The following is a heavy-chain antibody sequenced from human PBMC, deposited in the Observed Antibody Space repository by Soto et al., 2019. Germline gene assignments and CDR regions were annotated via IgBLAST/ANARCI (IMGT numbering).Heavy chain of an antibody. D-gene: IGHD4-17*01. J-gene: IGHJ5*02. Sequence: QVQLVQSGAEVKKPGASVKVSCKVSGYTLNEVAMHWVRQAPGKGLEWLGGFDPDEAETIYAQHFQGRVTMTEDTSTGTVYMELSSLRSEDMALYFCTTSHGVYNFGHWGQGTLVTVSS. CDR1: GYTLNEVA. CDR3: TTSHGVYNFGH. CDR2: FDPDEAET. V-gene: IGHV1-24*01.